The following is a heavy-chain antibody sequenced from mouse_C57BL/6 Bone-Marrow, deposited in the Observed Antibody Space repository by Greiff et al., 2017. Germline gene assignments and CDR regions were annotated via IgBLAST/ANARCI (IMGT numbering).Heavy chain of an antibody. CDR3: ARDWDYYGSSYYYFDY. CDR2: ISDGGSYT. V-gene: IGHV5-4*01. J-gene: IGHJ2*01. D-gene: IGHD1-1*01. Sequence: EVKLVESGGGLVKPGGSLKLSCAASGFTFSSYAMSWVRQTPEKRLEWVATISDGGSYTYYPDNVKGRFTISRDNAKNNLYLQMSHLKSEDTAMYYCARDWDYYGSSYYYFDYWGQGTTLTVSS. CDR1: GFTFSSYA.